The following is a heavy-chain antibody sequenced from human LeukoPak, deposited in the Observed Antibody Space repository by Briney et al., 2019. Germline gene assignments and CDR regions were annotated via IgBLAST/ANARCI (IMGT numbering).Heavy chain of an antibody. Sequence: SETLSLTCTVSGGSISSGGYYWSWIRQPPGKGLEWIGYIYHSGSTYYNPSLKSRVTISVDRSKNQFSLKLSSVTAADTAVYYCARDLHPYGPLYYFDYWGQGTLVTVSS. CDR1: GGSISSGGYY. V-gene: IGHV4-30-2*01. CDR2: IYHSGST. D-gene: IGHD3-10*01. J-gene: IGHJ4*02. CDR3: ARDLHPYGPLYYFDY.